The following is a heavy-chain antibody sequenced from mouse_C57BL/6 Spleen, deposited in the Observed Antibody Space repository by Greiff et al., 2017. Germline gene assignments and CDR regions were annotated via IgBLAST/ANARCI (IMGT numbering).Heavy chain of an antibody. J-gene: IGHJ2*01. Sequence: VKLMESGAELARPGASVKMSCKASGYTFTSYTMHWVKQRPGQGLEWIGYINPSSGYTKYNQKFKDKATLTADKSSSTAYMQLSSLTSEDSAVYDCASTATYSKNVYFDYWGQGTTLTVSS. V-gene: IGHV1-4*01. CDR2: INPSSGYT. D-gene: IGHD2-5*01. CDR3: ASTATYSKNVYFDY. CDR1: GYTFTSYT.